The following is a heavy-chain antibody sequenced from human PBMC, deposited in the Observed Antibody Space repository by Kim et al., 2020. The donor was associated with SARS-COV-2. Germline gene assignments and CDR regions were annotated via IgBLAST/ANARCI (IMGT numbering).Heavy chain of an antibody. Sequence: RYAPSFQGQVTISVDKSITTAYLQWSSLKASDTAIYYCARQKEGYNTPDYWGQGTLVTVSS. CDR3: ARQKEGYNTPDY. D-gene: IGHD5-12*01. J-gene: IGHJ4*02. V-gene: IGHV5-51*01.